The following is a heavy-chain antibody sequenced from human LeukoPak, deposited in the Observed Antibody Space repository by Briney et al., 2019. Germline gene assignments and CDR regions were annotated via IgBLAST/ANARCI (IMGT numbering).Heavy chain of an antibody. Sequence: SQTLSLTCTVSGGSISSGSYYWSWIRQPAGKGLEWIGRIYTSGSTNHNPSLKSRVTISVDTSKNQFSLKLSSVTAADTAVYYCARDYYDPIYYYYMDVWGKGTTVTVSS. CDR3: ARDYYDPIYYYYMDV. CDR1: GGSISSGSYY. J-gene: IGHJ6*03. CDR2: IYTSGST. D-gene: IGHD3-22*01. V-gene: IGHV4-61*02.